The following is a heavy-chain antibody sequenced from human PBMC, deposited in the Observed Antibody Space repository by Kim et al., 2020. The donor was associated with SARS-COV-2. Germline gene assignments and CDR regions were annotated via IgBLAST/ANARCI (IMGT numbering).Heavy chain of an antibody. D-gene: IGHD2-21*02. CDR1: GFPFSRYT. V-gene: IGHV3-21*06. CDR3: AKDRVVVTAIEDQYGMDV. J-gene: IGHJ6*02. Sequence: GGSLRLSCAASGFPFSRYTMNWVRRAPGKGLEWVSSITSESSYIYYADFVKGRFTVSRDNTENSLYLQMNSLRAEDTAVYYCAKDRVVVTAIEDQYGMDVWGQGTTVTVSS. CDR2: ITSESSYI.